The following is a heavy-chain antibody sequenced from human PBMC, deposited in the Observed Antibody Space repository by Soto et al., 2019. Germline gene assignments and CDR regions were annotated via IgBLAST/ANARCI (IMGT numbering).Heavy chain of an antibody. CDR2: ISGSGGST. CDR1: GFTFSSYA. D-gene: IGHD2-2*01. V-gene: IGHV3-23*01. Sequence: GGSLRLSCAASGFTFSSYAMSWVRQAPGKGLEWVSAISGSGGSTYYADSVKGRFTISRDNSKNTLYLQMNSLRAEDTAVYYCAKAGWDCSSTSCYLRYYGMDVWGQGTTVTVSS. J-gene: IGHJ6*02. CDR3: AKAGWDCSSTSCYLRYYGMDV.